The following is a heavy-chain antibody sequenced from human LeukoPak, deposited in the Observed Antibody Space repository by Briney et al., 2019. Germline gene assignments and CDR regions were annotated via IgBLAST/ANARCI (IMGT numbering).Heavy chain of an antibody. CDR1: GFTFSSYG. J-gene: IGHJ4*02. Sequence: QPGGSLRLSCAASGFTFSSYGMHWVRQAPGKGLEWVAVISYDGSNTYYADSVKGRFTISRDNSKNMLYLQMNSLRVEDTAAYYCAKPYYYGSRSYMDYWGQGTLVTVSS. CDR3: AKPYYYGSRSYMDY. CDR2: ISYDGSNT. V-gene: IGHV3-30*18. D-gene: IGHD3-10*01.